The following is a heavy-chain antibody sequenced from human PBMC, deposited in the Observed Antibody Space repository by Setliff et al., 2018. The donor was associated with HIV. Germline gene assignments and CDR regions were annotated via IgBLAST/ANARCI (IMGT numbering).Heavy chain of an antibody. D-gene: IGHD6-19*01. V-gene: IGHV1-69*13. CDR2: IIPVFGTA. J-gene: IGHJ6*03. Sequence: SVKVSCKASGGSFSSYAIDWVRQAPGQGLEWMGGIIPVFGTANYAQKFQGRVTITADESTSTAYMELSSLISEDTAVYYCARGAWYTSGWYSSRYLDVWGKGTTVTVSS. CDR1: GGSFSSYA. CDR3: ARGAWYTSGWYSSRYLDV.